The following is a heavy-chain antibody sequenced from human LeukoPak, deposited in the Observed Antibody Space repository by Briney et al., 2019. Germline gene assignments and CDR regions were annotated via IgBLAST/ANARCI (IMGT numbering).Heavy chain of an antibody. D-gene: IGHD3-3*01. Sequence: GGSLRLSCAASGFTFSSYAMSWVRQAPGKGLEWVSAISGSGGSTYYADSVKGRFTISRDNSKNTLYLQMNSLRAEDTAVYYCARGMTYYDFWKLPASYYYYYYMDVWGKGTTVTVSS. CDR2: ISGSGGST. J-gene: IGHJ6*03. V-gene: IGHV3-23*01. CDR3: ARGMTYYDFWKLPASYYYYYYMDV. CDR1: GFTFSSYA.